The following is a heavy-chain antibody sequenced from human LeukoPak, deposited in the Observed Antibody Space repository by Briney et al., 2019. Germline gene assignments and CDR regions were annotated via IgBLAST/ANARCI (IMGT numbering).Heavy chain of an antibody. D-gene: IGHD3-22*01. J-gene: IGHJ2*01. CDR2: IYYSGST. V-gene: IGHV4-31*03. CDR1: GGSISSGGYY. CDR3: ACNYDSSGYYAVSPYWYFDL. Sequence: SQTLSLTCTVSGGSISSGGYYWSWIRQHPGKGLEWIGYIYYSGSTYYNPSLKSRVTISVDTSKNQFSLKLSSVTAADTAVYYCACNYDSSGYYAVSPYWYFDLWGRGTLVTVSS.